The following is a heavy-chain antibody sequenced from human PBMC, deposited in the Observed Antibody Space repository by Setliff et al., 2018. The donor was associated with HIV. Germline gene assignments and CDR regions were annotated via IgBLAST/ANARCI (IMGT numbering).Heavy chain of an antibody. J-gene: IGHJ2*01. CDR3: VSLPASYDFCSGDYRDWYFDV. D-gene: IGHD3-3*01. Sequence: PSETLSLTCTVSGVSISSGTYYWGWVRQPPGKGLGWIGSIYHSGSTYYNPPLKSRVTISVDTSNNQFSLKLSSVTAADTAVYYCVSLPASYDFCSGDYRDWYFDVWGRGTLVTV. V-gene: IGHV4-39*01. CDR2: IYHSGST. CDR1: GVSISSGTYY.